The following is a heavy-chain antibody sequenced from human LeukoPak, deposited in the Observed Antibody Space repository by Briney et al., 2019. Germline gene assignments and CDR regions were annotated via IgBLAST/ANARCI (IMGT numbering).Heavy chain of an antibody. D-gene: IGHD3-3*01. CDR3: TTRSGDFWSGFVN. CDR1: GNSLSELS. V-gene: IGHV1-24*01. CDR2: FDPEEAKM. Sequence: ASVTASCKVSGNSLSELSIQWVRQAPGKGLECMGGFDPEEAKMVYAQNFQGRVTMTEDTSTQTAYMELSGLTSDDTAVYYCTTRSGDFWSGFVNWGRGTLVTVSS. J-gene: IGHJ4*02.